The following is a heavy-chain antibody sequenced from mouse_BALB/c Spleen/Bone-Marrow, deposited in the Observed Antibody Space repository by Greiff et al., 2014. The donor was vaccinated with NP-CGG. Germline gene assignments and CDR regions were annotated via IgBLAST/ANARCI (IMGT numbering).Heavy chain of an antibody. CDR2: IDPANGNA. D-gene: IGHD6-1*01. V-gene: IGHV14-3*02. J-gene: IGHJ4*01. Sequence: EVQLQQSGAELVKPGASVNLSCTASGFNIKDTYMHWVKQRPEQGLEWIGRIDPANGNAKYDPNFQDKATITADTSSNTSYLHLSSMTDEDATVYYCTSGDPHGAMDYWGQGTSVTVSS. CDR1: GFNIKDTY. CDR3: TSGDPHGAMDY.